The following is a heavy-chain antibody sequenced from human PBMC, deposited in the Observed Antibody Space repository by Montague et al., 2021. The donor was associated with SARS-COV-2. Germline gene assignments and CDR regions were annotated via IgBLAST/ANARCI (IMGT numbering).Heavy chain of an antibody. J-gene: IGHJ4*02. CDR2: IKQDGSEK. V-gene: IGHV3-7*01. CDR3: ARDIRDYVLREFDF. D-gene: IGHD3-16*01. CDR1: GFTFSNHW. Sequence: FLRLSCAASGFTFSNHWMSWVRQAPGKGLEWVANIKQDGSEKYYLDSVKGRFTASRDNAKNSLYLRMSSLRAEDTAVYYCARDIRDYVLREFDFWGQGTLVYVSS.